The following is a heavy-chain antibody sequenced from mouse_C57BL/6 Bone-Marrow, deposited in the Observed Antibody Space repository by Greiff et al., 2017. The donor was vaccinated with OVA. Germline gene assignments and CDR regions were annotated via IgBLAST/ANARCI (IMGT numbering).Heavy chain of an antibody. J-gene: IGHJ2*01. CDR1: GYTFTDYN. Sequence: EVQLQESGPELVKPGASVKMSCKASGYTFTDYNMHWVKQSHGKSLEWIGYINPNNGGTSYNQKFKGKATLTVNKSSSTAYMELRSLTSEDSAVYYCARSELGSYCDYWGQGTTLTVSS. V-gene: IGHV1-22*01. CDR3: ARSELGSYCDY. D-gene: IGHD4-1*01. CDR2: INPNNGGT.